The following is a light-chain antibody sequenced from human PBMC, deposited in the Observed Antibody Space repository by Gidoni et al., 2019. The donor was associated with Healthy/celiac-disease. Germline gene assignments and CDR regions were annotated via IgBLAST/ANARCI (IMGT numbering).Light chain of an antibody. J-gene: IGKJ1*01. CDR2: DAY. CDR1: QSVSSY. CDR3: QQGSNWPQT. Sequence: EIVLTQSPSTLSLSPGESATLSCRASQSVSSYLAWYQQKPGQDPRRLIYDAYNRATGIPARFSGSGSVTDCTLTISSLETEDFAVYYCQQGSNWPQTFGQGTKVEIK. V-gene: IGKV3-11*01.